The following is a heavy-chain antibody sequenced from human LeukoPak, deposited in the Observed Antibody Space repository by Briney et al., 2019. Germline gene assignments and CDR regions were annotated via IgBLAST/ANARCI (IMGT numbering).Heavy chain of an antibody. D-gene: IGHD3-9*01. CDR2: IYYSGST. CDR3: ARVGRATIFFP. J-gene: IGHJ5*02. CDR1: GGSISSYY. Sequence: SETLSLTCTVSGGSISSYYWSWIRQPPGKGLEWIGYIYYSGSTNYNPSLKSRVTISVDTSKNQFSLKLSSVTAADTAVYYCARVGRATIFFPWGQGTLVTVSS. V-gene: IGHV4-59*01.